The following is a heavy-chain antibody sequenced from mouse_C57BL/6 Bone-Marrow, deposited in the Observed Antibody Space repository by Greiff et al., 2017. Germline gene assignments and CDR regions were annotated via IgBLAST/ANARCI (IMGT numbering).Heavy chain of an antibody. CDR2: IDPENGDT. D-gene: IGHD1-1*01. V-gene: IGHV14-4*01. Sequence: VQLKESGAELVRPGASVKLSCTASGFNIKDDYMHWVKQRPEQGLEWIGWIDPENGDTEYASKFQGKATITADTSSTTAYLQLSSLTSEDTAVYYCTTTTTVVGGGYWGQGTTLTVSS. J-gene: IGHJ2*01. CDR1: GFNIKDDY. CDR3: TTTTTVVGGGY.